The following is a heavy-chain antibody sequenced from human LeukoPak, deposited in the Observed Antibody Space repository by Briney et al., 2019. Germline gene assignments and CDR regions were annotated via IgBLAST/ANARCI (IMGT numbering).Heavy chain of an antibody. D-gene: IGHD3-3*01. Sequence: PSETLSLTCTVSGDSISSTTYYWGWIRQPPGKGPEWIGSIYYSGSTYYNPSLKSRVTISVDTSKNQFSLKLSSVTAADTAVYYCASLPATFDFWSGTFDYWGQGTLVTVSS. CDR2: IYYSGST. J-gene: IGHJ4*02. CDR1: GDSISSTTYY. V-gene: IGHV4-39*01. CDR3: ASLPATFDFWSGTFDY.